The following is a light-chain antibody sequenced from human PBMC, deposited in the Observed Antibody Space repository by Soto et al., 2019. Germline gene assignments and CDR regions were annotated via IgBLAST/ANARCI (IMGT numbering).Light chain of an antibody. Sequence: EIVLTQSPGTLSLSPGERATLSCRASQSVSSNYLAWYQQKPGQAPRLLIYAASNRATGIPDRFSGSGSGTVFTLTISGLEPEDSAVFYCQQYGASPRTFGQGTKVEIK. CDR2: AAS. J-gene: IGKJ1*01. CDR3: QQYGASPRT. V-gene: IGKV3-20*01. CDR1: QSVSSNY.